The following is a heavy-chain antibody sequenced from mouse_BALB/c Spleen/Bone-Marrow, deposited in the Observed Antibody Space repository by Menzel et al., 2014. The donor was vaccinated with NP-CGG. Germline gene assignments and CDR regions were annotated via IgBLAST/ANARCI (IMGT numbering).Heavy chain of an antibody. CDR1: GFTFSSYG. Sequence: EVQGVESGGGLVKPGGSLKLSCAASGFTFSSYGVSWVRQTPEKRLEGVATISSGGSYTYYPDSVKGRFTISRDNAKNTLYLQMSSLRSEDTAMYYCTRQRGDYAMDYWGQGTSVTVSS. J-gene: IGHJ4*01. V-gene: IGHV5-9-3*01. D-gene: IGHD1-1*02. CDR2: ISSGGSYT. CDR3: TRQRGDYAMDY.